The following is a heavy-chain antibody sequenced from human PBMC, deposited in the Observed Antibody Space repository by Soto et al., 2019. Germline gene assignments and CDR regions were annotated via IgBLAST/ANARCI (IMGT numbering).Heavy chain of an antibody. V-gene: IGHV1-69*01. D-gene: IGHD1-26*01. Sequence: QVQLVQSGAEVKKPGSSVKVSCKASGGTFSRYAISWVRQAPGQGLEWMGGIIPIFGTANYAQKFQRRVTNTADESTSTAYMELSSLRFEDTAVYYCARAIVGPTTTGWLDPWGQGTLVTVSS. J-gene: IGHJ5*02. CDR2: IIPIFGTA. CDR3: ARAIVGPTTTGWLDP. CDR1: GGTFSRYA.